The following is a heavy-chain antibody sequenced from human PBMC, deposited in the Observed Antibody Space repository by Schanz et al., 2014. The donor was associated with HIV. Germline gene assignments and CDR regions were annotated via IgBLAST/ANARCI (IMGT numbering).Heavy chain of an antibody. J-gene: IGHJ4*02. CDR1: GGSISSGGYY. D-gene: IGHD2-15*01. CDR3: ARVTVVEALYYFDY. CDR2: IYYSGST. Sequence: QVQLQESGPGLVKPSQTLSLTCTVSGGSISSGGYYWSWIRQHPGKGLEWIGYIYYSGSTYYNPSLKSRVSISVDTSKNRFSLKLSSVTAADTAVYYCARVTVVEALYYFDYWGQGTLVTVSS. V-gene: IGHV4-31*03.